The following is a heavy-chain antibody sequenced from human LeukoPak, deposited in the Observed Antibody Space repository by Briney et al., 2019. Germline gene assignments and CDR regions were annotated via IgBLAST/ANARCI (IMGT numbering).Heavy chain of an antibody. CDR3: ARRPPGNSSTPFDY. CDR2: ISSSSSYI. J-gene: IGHJ4*02. CDR1: GFTFSSYS. V-gene: IGHV3-21*01. Sequence: GGSLRLSCAASGFTFSSYSMNWVRQAPGKGLEWVSSISSSSSYIYYADSVKGRFTISRDNAKNSLYLQMNSLRAEDTAVYYCARRPPGNSSTPFDYWGQGTLVTVSS. D-gene: IGHD6-13*01.